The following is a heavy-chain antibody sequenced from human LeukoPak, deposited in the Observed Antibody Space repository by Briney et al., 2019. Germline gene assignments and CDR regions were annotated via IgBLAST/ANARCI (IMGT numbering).Heavy chain of an antibody. CDR1: GFTFSSYS. CDR3: ARDRGSGYYMSNDY. Sequence: GGSLRLSCAASGFTFSSYSMNWVRQAPGKGLEWVSSISSSSSYIYYADSVKGRFTISRDNAKNSLYLQMNSLRAEDTAVYYCARDRGSGYYMSNDYWGQGTLVTVSS. D-gene: IGHD3-22*01. J-gene: IGHJ4*02. V-gene: IGHV3-21*01. CDR2: ISSSSSYI.